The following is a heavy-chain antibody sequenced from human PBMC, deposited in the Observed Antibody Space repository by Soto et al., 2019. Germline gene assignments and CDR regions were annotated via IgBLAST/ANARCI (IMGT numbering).Heavy chain of an antibody. D-gene: IGHD6-13*01. Sequence: EPLPLTCTVSGGCISSNYWTWIRQPPGKGLEWIGYVYNSGSTNYNPSLKSRVTISEDTSKSQFSLKVNSMTAADTAVYYCARYRREAVAGYTLDNWGQGILVTVSS. CDR2: VYNSGST. J-gene: IGHJ4*02. CDR1: GGCISSNY. V-gene: IGHV4-59*01. CDR3: ARYRREAVAGYTLDN.